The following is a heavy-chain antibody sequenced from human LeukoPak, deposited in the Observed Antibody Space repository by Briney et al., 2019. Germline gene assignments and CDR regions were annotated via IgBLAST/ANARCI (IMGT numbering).Heavy chain of an antibody. CDR1: GGSISSYY. J-gene: IGHJ4*02. CDR2: IYYSGST. V-gene: IGHV4-59*01. CDR3: ARMVSSWGKYYFDY. D-gene: IGHD6-13*01. Sequence: SGTLSLTCTVSGGSISSYYWSWIRQPPGKGLEWIGYIYYSGSTNYNPSLKSRVTISVDTSKNQFSLKLSSVTAADTAVYYCARMVSSWGKYYFDYWGQGTLVTVSS.